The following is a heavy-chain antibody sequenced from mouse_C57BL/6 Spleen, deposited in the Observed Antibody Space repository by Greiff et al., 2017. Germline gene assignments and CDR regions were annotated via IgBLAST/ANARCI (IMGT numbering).Heavy chain of an antibody. J-gene: IGHJ1*03. CDR1: GFSLTSYG. CDR2: IWSGGST. CDR3: ARPYYYGSSPSEYFDV. D-gene: IGHD1-1*01. Sequence: VQLVESGPGLVQPSQRLSITCTVSGFSLTSYGVHWVRQSPGKGLEWLGVIWSGGSTYYNAAFISRLSISKDNSKSQVFFKMNSLQADDTAIYYCARPYYYGSSPSEYFDVWGTGTTVTVSS. V-gene: IGHV2-2*01.